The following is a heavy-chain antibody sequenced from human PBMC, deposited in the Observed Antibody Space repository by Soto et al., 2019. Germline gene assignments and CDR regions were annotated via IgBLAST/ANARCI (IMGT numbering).Heavy chain of an antibody. J-gene: IGHJ3*02. CDR3: AREPMVRAAHGFDI. Sequence: ASVKVSCKASGYTFTGHYMHWVRQAPGQGLEWMGWINPNNIGTNYAQKFQGRVTMTRDTSISTAYMELSRLRSDDTAVYYCAREPMVRAAHGFDIWGQGTTVTVSS. V-gene: IGHV1-2*02. CDR1: GYTFTGHY. CDR2: INPNNIGT. D-gene: IGHD3-10*01.